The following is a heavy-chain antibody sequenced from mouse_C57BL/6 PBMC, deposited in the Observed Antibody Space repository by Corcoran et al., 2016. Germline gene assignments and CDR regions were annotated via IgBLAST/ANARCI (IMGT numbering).Heavy chain of an antibody. D-gene: IGHD3-2*01. V-gene: IGHV1-26*01. CDR3: ARWDSSGFAY. J-gene: IGHJ3*01. CDR2: INPNNGGT. Sequence: EVQLQQSGPELVKPGASVKISCKASGYTFTDYYMNWVKQSHGKSLEWIGDINPNNGGTSYNQKFKGKATLTVDKSSSTAYMELRSLTSEDSAVYYCARWDSSGFAYWGQGTLVTVSA. CDR1: GYTFTDYY.